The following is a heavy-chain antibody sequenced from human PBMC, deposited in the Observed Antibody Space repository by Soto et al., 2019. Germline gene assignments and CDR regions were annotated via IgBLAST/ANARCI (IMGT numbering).Heavy chain of an antibody. Sequence: PSETLSLTCTVSGGSISSSSYYWGWIRQPPGKGLEWIGSIYYSGSTYYNPSLKSRVTISVDTSKNQFSLKLSSVTAADTAVYYCARHSDCSGGSCYWAVNWFDPWGQGTLVTAPQ. V-gene: IGHV4-39*01. CDR3: ARHSDCSGGSCYWAVNWFDP. CDR1: GGSISSSSYY. J-gene: IGHJ5*02. CDR2: IYYSGST. D-gene: IGHD2-15*01.